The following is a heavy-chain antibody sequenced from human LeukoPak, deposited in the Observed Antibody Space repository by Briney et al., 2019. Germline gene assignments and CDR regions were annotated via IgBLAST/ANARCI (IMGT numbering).Heavy chain of an antibody. J-gene: IGHJ4*02. CDR2: IGGSGSST. Sequence: GGSLRLSCAASGFTFSSYAMSWVRQAPGKGLEWVSTIGGSGSSTYYADSVKGRFTISRDNSKNSLYLQMNSLRAEDTALYYCARGDSRYDYWGQGTLVTVSS. CDR3: ARGDSRYDY. CDR1: GFTFSSYA. D-gene: IGHD3-22*01. V-gene: IGHV3-23*01.